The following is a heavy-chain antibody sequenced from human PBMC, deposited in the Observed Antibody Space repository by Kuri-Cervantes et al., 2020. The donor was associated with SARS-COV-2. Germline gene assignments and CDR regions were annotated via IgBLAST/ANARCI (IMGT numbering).Heavy chain of an antibody. CDR2: IRSKAYGGTT. CDR3: IVVVPAAIGY. CDR1: GFTFGDYA. J-gene: IGHJ4*02. D-gene: IGHD2-2*01. Sequence: GESLKISCTASGFTFGDYAMSWVRQAPGKGLEWVGFIRSKAYGGTTEYAASVKGRFTISRDDSKSIAYLQMNSLKTEDTAVYYCIVVVPAAIGYWGQGTLVTVSS. V-gene: IGHV3-49*04.